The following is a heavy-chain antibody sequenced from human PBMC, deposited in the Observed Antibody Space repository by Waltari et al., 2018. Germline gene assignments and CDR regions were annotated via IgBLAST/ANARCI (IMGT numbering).Heavy chain of an antibody. D-gene: IGHD3-22*01. V-gene: IGHV3-53*02. CDR1: GFSFIYNS. Sequence: VQLVETGGDLMQPGGSLRVSCVASGFSFIYNSMSWVRRAPGRGLGWGARMACGVGTSYADSVKGRLTISRDTSKDTLYLQLNRLTAEDTAVYYCARPSGFSRHFDYWGRGTLVTVSS. J-gene: IGHJ4*02. CDR2: MACGVGT. CDR3: ARPSGFSRHFDY.